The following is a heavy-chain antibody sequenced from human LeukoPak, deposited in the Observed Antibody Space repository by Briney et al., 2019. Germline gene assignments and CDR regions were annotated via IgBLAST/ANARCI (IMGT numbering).Heavy chain of an antibody. Sequence: GGSLRLSCAASGFTFSSYGMHWVRQAPGKGLEWVAVISYDGSNKYYADSVKGRFTISRDNSKNTLYLQMNSLKTEDTAVYYCTRLSGYGNRWYYVDYWGQGTLVTVSS. CDR3: TRLSGYGNRWYYVDY. CDR2: ISYDGSNK. D-gene: IGHD6-13*01. CDR1: GFTFSSYG. V-gene: IGHV3-30*03. J-gene: IGHJ4*02.